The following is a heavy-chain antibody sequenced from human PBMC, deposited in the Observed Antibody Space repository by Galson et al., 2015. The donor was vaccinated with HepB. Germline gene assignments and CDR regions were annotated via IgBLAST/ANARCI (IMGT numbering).Heavy chain of an antibody. CDR1: GFTFSSYG. CDR3: ARAYDYVWGSYRPYYYGMDV. Sequence: PVRSLRLSCAASGFTFSSYGMHWVRQAPGKGLEWVAVIWYDGSNKYYADSVKGRFTISRDNSKNTLYLQMNSLRAEDTAVYYCARAYDYVWGSYRPYYYGMDVWGQGTTVTVSS. CDR2: IWYDGSNK. D-gene: IGHD3-16*02. V-gene: IGHV3-33*08. J-gene: IGHJ6*02.